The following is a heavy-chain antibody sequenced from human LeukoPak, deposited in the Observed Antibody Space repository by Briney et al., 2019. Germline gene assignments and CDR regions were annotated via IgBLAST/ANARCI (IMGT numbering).Heavy chain of an antibody. CDR2: IYPGDSDT. D-gene: IGHD1-26*01. J-gene: IGHJ4*02. CDR3: ARKDPRGGSYSVYYFDY. Sequence: GESLKISCKGSGYSFTSYWIGWVRQMPGKGLEWMGIIYPGDSDTRYSPSFQGQVTISADKSISTAYLQWSSLQASDTAMYYCARKDPRGGSYSVYYFDYWGQGTLVTVSS. CDR1: GYSFTSYW. V-gene: IGHV5-51*01.